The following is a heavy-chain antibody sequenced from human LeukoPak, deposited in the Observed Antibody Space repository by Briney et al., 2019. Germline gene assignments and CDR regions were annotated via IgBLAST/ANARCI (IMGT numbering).Heavy chain of an antibody. CDR1: GGTFSSYA. CDR2: IIPIFGTA. CDR3: ARSGGNGVVPAAMYDY. J-gene: IGHJ4*02. V-gene: IGHV1-69*05. Sequence: SVKVSCKASGGTFSSYAISWVRQAPGQGPEWMGGIIPIFGTANYAQKFQGRVTITTDESTSTAYMELSSLRSEDTAVYYCARSGGNGVVPAAMYDYWGQGTLVTVSS. D-gene: IGHD2-2*01.